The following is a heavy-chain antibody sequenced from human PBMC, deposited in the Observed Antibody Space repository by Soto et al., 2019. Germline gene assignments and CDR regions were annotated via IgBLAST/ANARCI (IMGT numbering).Heavy chain of an antibody. CDR3: ARGGEWLSRNWFDP. CDR2: IIPIFGTA. D-gene: IGHD3-3*01. J-gene: IGHJ5*02. Sequence: GASVKVSCKASGGTFSSYAISWVRQAPGQGLEWMGGIIPIFGTANYAQKFQGRVTITADESTSTAYMELSSLRSEDTAVYYCARGGEWLSRNWFDPWGQGTLVTVSS. CDR1: GGTFSSYA. V-gene: IGHV1-69*13.